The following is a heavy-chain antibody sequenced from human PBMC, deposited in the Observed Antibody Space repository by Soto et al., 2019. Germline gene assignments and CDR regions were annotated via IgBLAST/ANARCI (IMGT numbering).Heavy chain of an antibody. D-gene: IGHD6-19*01. J-gene: IGHJ4*02. CDR2: IGGRTSTT. Sequence: EVQLVESGGGLVQPGGSLRLSCAASGFSFSTSPMHWVRQAPGKGLEWVSYIGGRTSTTYYSDSVKGRFTISRDNSRNTLYLQMNSVRDDDTALYYCARDPFNGWYVKLFDEWGQGTLVTVSS. CDR3: ARDPFNGWYVKLFDE. V-gene: IGHV3-48*02. CDR1: GFSFSTSP.